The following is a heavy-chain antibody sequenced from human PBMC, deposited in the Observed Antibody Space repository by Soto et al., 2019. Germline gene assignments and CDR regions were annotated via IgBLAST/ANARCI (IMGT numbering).Heavy chain of an antibody. CDR1: GFTFDDYA. CDR3: AKGLDYGDLTVQNAFDI. CDR2: ISWNSGSI. V-gene: IGHV3-9*01. Sequence: EVQLVESGGGLVQPGRSLRLSCAASGFTFDDYAMHWVRQAPGKGLEWVSGISWNSGSIGYADSVKGRFTISRDNAKNSLYLQMNSLRAEDTALYYCAKGLDYGDLTVQNAFDIWGQGTMVTVSS. D-gene: IGHD4-17*01. J-gene: IGHJ3*02.